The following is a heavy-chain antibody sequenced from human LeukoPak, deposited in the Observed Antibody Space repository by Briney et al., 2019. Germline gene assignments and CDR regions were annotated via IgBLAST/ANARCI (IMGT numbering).Heavy chain of an antibody. CDR2: ISHDGSDQ. Sequence: GGSLRLSCEASGFNFNGYAMHWVRQPPGKGLEWVAVISHDGSDQYYADSVKGRFIISRDSSRNTLYLQLNSLRPEDTAVYYCARSAAGRQYGSGDYWGQGTLVTVSS. CDR3: ARSAAGRQYGSGDY. V-gene: IGHV3-30*04. CDR1: GFNFNGYA. D-gene: IGHD3-10*01. J-gene: IGHJ4*02.